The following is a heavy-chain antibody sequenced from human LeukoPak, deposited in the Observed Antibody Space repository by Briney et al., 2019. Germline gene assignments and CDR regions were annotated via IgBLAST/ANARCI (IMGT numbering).Heavy chain of an antibody. J-gene: IGHJ4*02. CDR1: GLSISSYY. CDR2: ISYSGST. Sequence: AETLSLPCTVSGLSISSYYWRWIRQPPGKGLEWIGYISYSGSTNFNPSLKSRVTISVDTSKNQFSLKLRSVTAADTAVYYCARLRAGYNTFRFDYWGQGTLVTVSS. V-gene: IGHV4-59*08. D-gene: IGHD5-24*01. CDR3: ARLRAGYNTFRFDY.